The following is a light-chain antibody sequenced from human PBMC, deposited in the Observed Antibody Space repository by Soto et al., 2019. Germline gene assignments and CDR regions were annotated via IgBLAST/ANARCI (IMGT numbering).Light chain of an antibody. CDR3: QQSFSTPPT. CDR1: QSISSY. Sequence: DIQMTQSPSFLSASVGDRVTITFRASQSISSYLNWYQQKPGTAPNLLIYAASSLQSGVPPRFSGSGSGTDFTLTISSLQPEDFVTYYCQQSFSTPPTFGGGTKVDIK. CDR2: AAS. V-gene: IGKV1-39*01. J-gene: IGKJ4*01.